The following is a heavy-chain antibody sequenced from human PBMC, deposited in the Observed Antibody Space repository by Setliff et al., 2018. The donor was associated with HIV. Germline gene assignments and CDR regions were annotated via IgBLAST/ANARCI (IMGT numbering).Heavy chain of an antibody. D-gene: IGHD6-6*01. CDR2: IYYSGSV. CDR3: ARDLGQLVQSFYYYYGMDV. J-gene: IGHJ6*02. Sequence: SETLSLTCSVSGGAISGSGYYWSWIRQPPGKALEWIGYIYYSGSVYYNPSLKSRLTISVDTSKNQFSVKLNSVTAADTAVYYCARDLGQLVQSFYYYYGMDVWGQGTTVTVSS. CDR1: GGAISGSGYY. V-gene: IGHV4-31*03.